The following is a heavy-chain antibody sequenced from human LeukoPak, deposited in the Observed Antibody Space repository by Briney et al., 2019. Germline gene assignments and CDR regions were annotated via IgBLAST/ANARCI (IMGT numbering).Heavy chain of an antibody. Sequence: ASVKVSCKASGYTFTGYYMHWVRQAPGQGLEWMGWINPNSGGTNYAQKFQGRVTMTRDTSISTVYMELSRLRSDDTAVYYCARAGYSYGYWYDYWGQGTLVTVSS. V-gene: IGHV1-2*02. CDR3: ARAGYSYGYWYDY. CDR2: INPNSGGT. J-gene: IGHJ4*02. D-gene: IGHD5-18*01. CDR1: GYTFTGYY.